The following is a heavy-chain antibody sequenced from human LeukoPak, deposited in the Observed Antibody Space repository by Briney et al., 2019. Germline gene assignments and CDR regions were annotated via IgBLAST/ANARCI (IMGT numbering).Heavy chain of an antibody. CDR3: ARGVSYSSGWYALFYFDY. V-gene: IGHV4-34*01. CDR2: INHSGST. Sequence: PSETLSLPCAVYGGSFSGYYWIWMRQPPGNGLEWIGEINHSGSTNYNPSLKSRVTISVDTSKDQFSLKLSSVTAADTAVYYCARGVSYSSGWYALFYFDYWGQGTLVTVSS. CDR1: GGSFSGYY. J-gene: IGHJ4*02. D-gene: IGHD6-19*01.